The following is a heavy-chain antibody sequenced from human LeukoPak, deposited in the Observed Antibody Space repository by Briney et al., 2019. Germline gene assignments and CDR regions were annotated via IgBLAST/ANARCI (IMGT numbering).Heavy chain of an antibody. Sequence: GGSLRLSCEASGFTFSISWMGWVRQAPGKGLEWVANIKQDGSEKYYVDSVKGRFTISRDNAKNTLYLQMNSLRAEDTAVYYCARGWEGYFDYWGQGTLVTVSS. V-gene: IGHV3-7*01. D-gene: IGHD1-26*01. J-gene: IGHJ4*02. CDR3: ARGWEGYFDY. CDR2: IKQDGSEK. CDR1: GFTFSISW.